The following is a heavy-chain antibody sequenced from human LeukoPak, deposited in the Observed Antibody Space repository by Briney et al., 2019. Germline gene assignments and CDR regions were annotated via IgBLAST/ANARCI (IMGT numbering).Heavy chain of an antibody. J-gene: IGHJ4*02. CDR3: ARDLAYDILTGYYHFDY. V-gene: IGHV1-18*01. Sequence: GASVKVSCKASGYTFTSYGISWVRQAPGRGLEWMGWISAYNGNTNYAQKLQGRVTMTTDTSTSTAYMELRSLRSDDTAVYYCARDLAYDILTGYYHFDYWGQGTLVTVSP. D-gene: IGHD3-9*01. CDR1: GYTFTSYG. CDR2: ISAYNGNT.